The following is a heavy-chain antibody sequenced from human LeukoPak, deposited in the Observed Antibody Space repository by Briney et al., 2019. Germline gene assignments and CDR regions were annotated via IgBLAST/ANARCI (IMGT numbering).Heavy chain of an antibody. D-gene: IGHD4-17*01. CDR1: GYTFTSYY. Sequence: ASAKVSCKASGYTFTSYYMHWVRQAPGQGLEWMGIINPSGGSTSYAQKFQGRVTMTRDTSTSTVYMELSSLRSEDTAVYYCARDMATVTTSYYYGMDVWGQGTTVTVSS. V-gene: IGHV1-46*01. CDR3: ARDMATVTTSYYYGMDV. J-gene: IGHJ6*02. CDR2: INPSGGST.